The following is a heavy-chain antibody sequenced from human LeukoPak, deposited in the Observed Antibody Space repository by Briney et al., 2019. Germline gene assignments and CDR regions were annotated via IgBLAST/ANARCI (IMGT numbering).Heavy chain of an antibody. Sequence: GGSLRLSCAASGFTFSSYEMNWVRQAPGKGLEWVSYISSSSSTIYYEDSVKGRFTISRDNAKNSLYLQMNSLRDEDTAVYYCARCSGSGSYYKADYWGQGTLVTVSS. V-gene: IGHV3-48*03. CDR1: GFTFSSYE. CDR3: ARCSGSGSYYKADY. CDR2: ISSSSSTI. J-gene: IGHJ4*02. D-gene: IGHD3-10*01.